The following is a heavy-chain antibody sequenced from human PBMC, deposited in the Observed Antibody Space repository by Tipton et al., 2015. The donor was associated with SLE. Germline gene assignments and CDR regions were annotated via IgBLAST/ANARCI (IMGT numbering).Heavy chain of an antibody. V-gene: IGHV4-34*01. CDR1: GGSFSGYY. Sequence: TLSLTCAVYGGSFSGYYWSWIRQPPGKGLEWIGEINHSGSTNYNPSLKSRVTISVDTSKNQFSLKLSSVTAADTAAYYCASGEETPFDYWGQGTLVTVSS. J-gene: IGHJ4*02. CDR3: ASGEETPFDY. CDR2: INHSGST.